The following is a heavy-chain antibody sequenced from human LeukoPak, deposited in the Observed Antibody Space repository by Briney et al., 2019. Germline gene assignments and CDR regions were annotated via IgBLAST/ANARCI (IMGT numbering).Heavy chain of an antibody. D-gene: IGHD7-27*01. CDR1: GGSFSGYY. V-gene: IGHV4-34*01. CDR2: INHSGST. CDR3: ARHVKNWGSDGRLDH. Sequence: SETLSLTCAVYGGSFSGYYWSWIRQPPGKGLEWIGEINHSGSTNYNPSLKSRVTISADMSKNQFYLKLNSVTAADTAVYYCARHVKNWGSDGRLDHWGRGTLVTVSS. J-gene: IGHJ4*02.